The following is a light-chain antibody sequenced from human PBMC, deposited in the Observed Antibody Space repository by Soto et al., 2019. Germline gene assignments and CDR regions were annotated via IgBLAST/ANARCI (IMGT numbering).Light chain of an antibody. J-gene: IGKJ5*01. Sequence: EIVLTQSPGTLSLSPGDRATLSCRASQSVSSSYLAWYQQKPGQAPRLLIYGASIRATGIPDRFSGSGSETDFTLTISRLEPEDFALYYCQQYGSSAPITFGQGTRLEIK. CDR1: QSVSSSY. V-gene: IGKV3-20*01. CDR2: GAS. CDR3: QQYGSSAPIT.